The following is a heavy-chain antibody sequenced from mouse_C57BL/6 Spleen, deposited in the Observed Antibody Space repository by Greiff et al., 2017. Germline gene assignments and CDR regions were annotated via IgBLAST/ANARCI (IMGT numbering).Heavy chain of an antibody. V-gene: IGHV5-9-1*02. J-gene: IGHJ3*01. CDR3: TRVDGYLFAY. CDR2: ISSGGDYI. CDR1: GFTFSSYA. D-gene: IGHD2-3*01. Sequence: VQLKESGEGLVKPGGSLKLSCAASGFTFSSYAMSWVRQTPEKRLEWVAYISSGGDYIYYADTVKGRFTISRDTARNTLYLQMSSLKSEDTAMYYCTRVDGYLFAYWGQGTLVTVSA.